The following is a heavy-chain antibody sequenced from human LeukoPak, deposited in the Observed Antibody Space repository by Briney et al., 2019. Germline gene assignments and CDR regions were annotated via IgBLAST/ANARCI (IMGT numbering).Heavy chain of an antibody. CDR2: IYPGDSDT. V-gene: IGHV5-51*01. CDR1: GYSFTTFW. Sequence: NPGESLKISCKGSGYSFTTFWIGWVRQMPGKGLEWMGIIYPGDSDTRYSPSFQGQVTISADKSISTAYLQWSSLKASDTAMYYCARTSKPGYSSGPHPTPFDYWGQGTLVTVSS. D-gene: IGHD6-19*01. J-gene: IGHJ4*02. CDR3: ARTSKPGYSSGPHPTPFDY.